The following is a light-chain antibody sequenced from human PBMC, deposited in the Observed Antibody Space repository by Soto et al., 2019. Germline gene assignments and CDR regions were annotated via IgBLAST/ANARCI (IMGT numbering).Light chain of an antibody. J-gene: IGKJ3*01. CDR1: QDISKY. CDR3: QQYDNLPLT. V-gene: IGKV1-33*01. CDR2: DAS. Sequence: DSQMTQSPSSLSASVGDRVTTTCQASQDISKYLNWYQQKPGKAPKLLIYDASNLETGVPSRFSGSGSGTDFTFTITSLQPEDIATYYCQQYDNLPLTFGPGTKVDIK.